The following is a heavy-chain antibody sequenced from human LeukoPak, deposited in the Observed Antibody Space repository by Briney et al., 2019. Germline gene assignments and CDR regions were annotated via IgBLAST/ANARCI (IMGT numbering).Heavy chain of an antibody. CDR3: ARDVEGYSSGWYFDYYYYGMDV. D-gene: IGHD6-19*01. CDR2: ISSSSSYI. CDR1: GFTFSSYS. V-gene: IGHV3-21*01. Sequence: GGSLRLSCAASGFTFSSYSMNWVRQAPGKGLEWVSSISSSSSYIYYADSVKGRFTISRDNAKNSLYLQMNSLRAEDTAVYYCARDVEGYSSGWYFDYYYYGMDVWGQGTTVTVSS. J-gene: IGHJ6*02.